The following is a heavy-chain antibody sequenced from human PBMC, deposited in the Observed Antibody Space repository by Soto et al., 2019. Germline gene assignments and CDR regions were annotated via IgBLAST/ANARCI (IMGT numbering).Heavy chain of an antibody. CDR3: ASDTMEQHYGMEV. CDR2: MSDDGSNK. D-gene: IGHD1-1*01. V-gene: IGHV3-30-3*01. CDR1: VCGLRSDP. J-gene: IGHJ6*02. Sequence: LTRSXASSVCGLRSDPMHWFLESPHKRLEWVAVMSDDGSNKCYAYSVKGRFTISRDNSKNTLYLQINSLRAENTAVYYCASDTMEQHYGMEVRGQGPTVT.